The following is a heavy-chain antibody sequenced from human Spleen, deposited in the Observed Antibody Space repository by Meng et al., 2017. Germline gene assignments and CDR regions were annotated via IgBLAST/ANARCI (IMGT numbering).Heavy chain of an antibody. V-gene: IGHV4-31*01. D-gene: IGHD3-22*01. CDR3: ARARLSQTYYYDSSGYRTSAFDI. CDR2: IYYSGST. Sequence: SETLSLTCTVSGGSISSGGYYWSWIRQHPGKGLEWIGYIYYSGSTYYNPSLKSLVTISVDTSKNQFSLKLSSVTAADTAVYYCARARLSQTYYYDSSGYRTSAFDIWGQGTMVTVSS. CDR1: GGSISSGGYY. J-gene: IGHJ3*02.